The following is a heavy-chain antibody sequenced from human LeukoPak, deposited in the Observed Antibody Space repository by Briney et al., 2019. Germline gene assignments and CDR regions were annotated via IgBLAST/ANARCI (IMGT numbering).Heavy chain of an antibody. CDR3: ASPRDDAFDI. J-gene: IGHJ3*02. V-gene: IGHV3-11*01. CDR2: ITSSGSTI. Sequence: PGGSLRLSCAASGFLFSDYYMSWLRQAPGKGLEWVSYITSSGSTIYYADSVKGRFTISRDNAKNSLYLQMNSLRAEDTAVYYCASPRDDAFDIWGQGTMVTVSS. CDR1: GFLFSDYY.